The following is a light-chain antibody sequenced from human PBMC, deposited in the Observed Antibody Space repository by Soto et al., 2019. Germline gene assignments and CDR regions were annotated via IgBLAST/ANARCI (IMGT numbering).Light chain of an antibody. V-gene: IGKV3-11*01. CDR3: QQRSNWPWT. CDR1: QSVSSY. CDR2: DAS. J-gene: IGKJ1*01. Sequence: EIVLTQSPATLSLSPGERATLSCRASQSVSSYLAWYKQKPGQAPRLLIYDASNRATGIPARFSGSGSGTEFTLTISSLEPEDFEVYYCQQRSNWPWTFGQGTKVDIK.